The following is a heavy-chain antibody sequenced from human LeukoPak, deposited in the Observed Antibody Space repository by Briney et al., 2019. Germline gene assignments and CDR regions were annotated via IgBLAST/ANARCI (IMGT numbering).Heavy chain of an antibody. CDR2: INTNTGNP. CDR1: GYTFTSYG. V-gene: IGHV7-4-1*02. CDR3: ARVPSIAVAATRRGDNWFDP. D-gene: IGHD6-19*01. J-gene: IGHJ5*02. Sequence: GASVKVSCKASGYTFTSYGISWVRQAPGQGLEWMGWINTNTGNPTYAQGFTGRFVFSLDTSVSTAYLQISSLKAEDTAVYYCARVPSIAVAATRRGDNWFDPWGQGTLVTVSS.